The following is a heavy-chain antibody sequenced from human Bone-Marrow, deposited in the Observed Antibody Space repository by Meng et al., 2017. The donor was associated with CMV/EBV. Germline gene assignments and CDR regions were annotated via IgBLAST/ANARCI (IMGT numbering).Heavy chain of an antibody. V-gene: IGHV3-7*01. CDR2: IKQDGSEK. CDR3: ARARAARPDY. J-gene: IGHJ4*02. Sequence: GESLKISCAASGFTFSSYWMSWVRQAPGKGLEWVANIKQDGSEKYYVDSVKGRFTISRDNAKNSLYLQMNSLRAEDTAVYYCARARAARPDYWGQGTLVTVSS. D-gene: IGHD6-6*01. CDR1: GFTFSSYW.